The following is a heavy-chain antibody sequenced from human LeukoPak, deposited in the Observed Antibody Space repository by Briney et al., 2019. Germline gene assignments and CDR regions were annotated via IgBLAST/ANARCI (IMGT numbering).Heavy chain of an antibody. V-gene: IGHV3-30*03. CDR2: ISYDGSNK. D-gene: IGHD2-2*01. J-gene: IGHJ6*02. Sequence: GGSLRLSCAASGLIFSSNGMHWVRQAPGKGLEWVAVISYDGSNKYYADSVKGRFTISRDNSKNTLYLQMNSLRAEDTAVYYCARLEPAADYYYGMDVWGQGTTVTVSS. CDR1: GLIFSSNG. CDR3: ARLEPAADYYYGMDV.